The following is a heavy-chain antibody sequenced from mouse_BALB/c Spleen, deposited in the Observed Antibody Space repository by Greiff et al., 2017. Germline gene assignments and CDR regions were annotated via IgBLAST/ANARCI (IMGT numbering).Heavy chain of an antibody. D-gene: IGHD2-1*01. CDR1: GFTFSSYA. J-gene: IGHJ4*01. Sequence: EVHLVESGGGLVKPGGSLKLSCAASGFTFSSYAMSWVRQTPEKRLEWVASISSGGSTYYPDSVKGRFTISRDNARNILYLQMSSLRSEDTAMYYCARGPLYGNYAMDYWGQGTSVTVSS. CDR2: ISSGGST. CDR3: ARGPLYGNYAMDY. V-gene: IGHV5-6-5*01.